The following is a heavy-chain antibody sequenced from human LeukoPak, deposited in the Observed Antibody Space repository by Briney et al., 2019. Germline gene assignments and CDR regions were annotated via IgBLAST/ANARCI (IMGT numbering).Heavy chain of an antibody. CDR1: GGSISSSSYY. CDR3: ARVASYGEFDY. Sequence: PSETLSLTCTVSGGSISSSSYYWGWVRQPLGKGLEWIGSIYYSGSTYYNPSLKSRVTISVDTSKNQFSLKLSSVTAADTAVYYCARVASYGEFDYWGQGTLVTVSS. J-gene: IGHJ4*02. CDR2: IYYSGST. V-gene: IGHV4-39*07. D-gene: IGHD5-18*01.